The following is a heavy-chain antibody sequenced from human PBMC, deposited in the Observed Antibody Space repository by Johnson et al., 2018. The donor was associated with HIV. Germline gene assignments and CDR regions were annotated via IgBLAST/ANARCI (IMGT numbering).Heavy chain of an antibody. J-gene: IGHJ3*02. D-gene: IGHD3/OR15-3a*01. Sequence: VQLVESGGGVVRPGGSLRLSCAASGFTFDDHGMSWVRQVPGKGLEWVSGINWNGGSKDYADSVKGRFTISRDNAKNSLYLEMNSLKTEDTGVYYCHDFWTGQGVDIWGQGTVDTVS. CDR3: HDFWTGQGVDI. V-gene: IGHV3-20*04. CDR2: INWNGGSK. CDR1: GFTFDDHG.